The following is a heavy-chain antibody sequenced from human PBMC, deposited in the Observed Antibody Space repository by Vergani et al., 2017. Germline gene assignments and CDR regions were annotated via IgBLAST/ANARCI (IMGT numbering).Heavy chain of an antibody. Sequence: QVQLVQSGAEVKKPGASVKVSCKASGYTFTSYYMHWVRQAPGQGLEWMGIINPSGGSTSYAQKFQGRVTMTRDTSTSTVYMELSSLRSEDTAVYYCARDRYYDSSGFTWFDPWGQGTLVTVSS. CDR1: GYTFTSYY. V-gene: IGHV1-46*01. CDR3: ARDRYYDSSGFTWFDP. J-gene: IGHJ5*02. D-gene: IGHD3-22*01. CDR2: INPSGGST.